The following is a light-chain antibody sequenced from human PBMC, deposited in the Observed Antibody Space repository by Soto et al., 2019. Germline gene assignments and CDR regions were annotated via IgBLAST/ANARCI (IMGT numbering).Light chain of an antibody. CDR3: QQYGTSEII. Sequence: EFVLTQSPVTLSLSPGERATLSCRASQSLTNSFIAWYQQRPGQAPRLLIYDTSSRASGIPDRFSGSGSGTDLTLTISRLETEDFAVFYCQQYGTSEIIFGQGTRLEIK. CDR2: DTS. J-gene: IGKJ5*01. V-gene: IGKV3-20*01. CDR1: QSLTNSF.